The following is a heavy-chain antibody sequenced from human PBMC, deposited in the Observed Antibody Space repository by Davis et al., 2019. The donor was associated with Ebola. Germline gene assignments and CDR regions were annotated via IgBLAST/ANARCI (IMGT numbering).Heavy chain of an antibody. J-gene: IGHJ4*02. CDR2: ISSSSTYI. Sequence: GESLKISCAASGFPFSSCNMNWVRQAPGKGLEWVSSISSSSTYIYYADSVKGRFTISRDNAKKSLYLQMNSLRAEDTAVYYCARSSVWGQGTLVTVSS. CDR3: ARSSV. CDR1: GFPFSSCN. V-gene: IGHV3-21*01.